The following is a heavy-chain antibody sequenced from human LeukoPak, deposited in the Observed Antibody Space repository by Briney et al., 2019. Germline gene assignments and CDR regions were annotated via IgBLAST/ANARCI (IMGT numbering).Heavy chain of an antibody. D-gene: IGHD3-22*01. J-gene: IGHJ5*02. Sequence: SVKVSCKASGGTFSSYAISWVRQAPGQGLEWMGWISAYNGNTNYAQKFQGRVTITADESTSTAYMELSSLRSEDTAVYYCARVYYYDSSGHGHWFDPWGQGTLVTVSS. CDR1: GGTFSSYA. CDR3: ARVYYYDSSGHGHWFDP. CDR2: ISAYNGNT. V-gene: IGHV1-69*13.